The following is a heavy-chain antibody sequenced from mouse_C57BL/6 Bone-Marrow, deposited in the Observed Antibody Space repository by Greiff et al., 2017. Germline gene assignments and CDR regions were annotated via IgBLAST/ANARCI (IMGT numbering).Heavy chain of an antibody. CDR2: IYPGSGNT. Sequence: QVQLQQSGAELVRPGASVKLSCKASGYTFTDYYINWVKQRPGQGLEWIARIYPGSGNTYYNEKFKGKATLTAAKSSSTAYMQLSSLTSEDSAVYFCARIPHYYGSSHWGQGTLVTVSA. CDR3: ARIPHYYGSSH. V-gene: IGHV1-76*01. D-gene: IGHD1-1*01. J-gene: IGHJ3*01. CDR1: GYTFTDYY.